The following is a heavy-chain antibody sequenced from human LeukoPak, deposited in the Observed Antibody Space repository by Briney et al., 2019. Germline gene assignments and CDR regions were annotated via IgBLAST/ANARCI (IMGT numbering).Heavy chain of an antibody. J-gene: IGHJ4*02. V-gene: IGHV3-30-3*01. Sequence: GGSLRLSCAASGFTFSSYAMHWVRQAPGKGLEWVAVISYDGSNKYYADSVKGRFTISRDNSKNTLYLQMNSLRAEDTAVYYCARDLAGYSSSWSFPYYFDYWGQGTLVTVSS. D-gene: IGHD6-13*01. CDR2: ISYDGSNK. CDR1: GFTFSSYA. CDR3: ARDLAGYSSSWSFPYYFDY.